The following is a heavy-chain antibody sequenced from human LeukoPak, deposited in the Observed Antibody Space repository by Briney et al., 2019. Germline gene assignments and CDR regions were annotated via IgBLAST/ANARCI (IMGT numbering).Heavy chain of an antibody. J-gene: IGHJ3*02. V-gene: IGHV3-48*03. D-gene: IGHD3-22*01. CDR2: ISSSGSTI. CDR1: GFTFSSYE. CDR3: AKDIDSSGYNGDAFDI. Sequence: PGGSLRPSCAASGFTFSSYEMNWVRQAPGKGLEWVSYISSSGSTIYYADSVKGRFTISRDNAKNSLYLQMNSLRAEDMALYYCAKDIDSSGYNGDAFDIWGQGTMVTVSS.